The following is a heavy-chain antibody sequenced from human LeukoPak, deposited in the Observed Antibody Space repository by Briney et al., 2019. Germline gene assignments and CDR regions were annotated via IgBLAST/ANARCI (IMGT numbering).Heavy chain of an antibody. CDR3: ARDMQAATPEGYYYYMDV. Sequence: GSLRLSCAASGFTVSSNYMSWVRQAPGKGLEWIGYIYYSGSTNYNPSLKSRVTISVDTSKNQFSLKLSSVTAADTAVYYCARDMQAATPEGYYYYMDVWGKGTTVTISS. V-gene: IGHV4-59*02. D-gene: IGHD2-15*01. J-gene: IGHJ6*03. CDR1: GFTVSSNY. CDR2: IYYSGST.